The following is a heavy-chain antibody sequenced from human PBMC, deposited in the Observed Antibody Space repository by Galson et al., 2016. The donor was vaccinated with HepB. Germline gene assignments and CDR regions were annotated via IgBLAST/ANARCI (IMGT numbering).Heavy chain of an antibody. CDR1: GFTYSTSW. Sequence: SLRLSCAASGFTYSTSWMTWVRQAPGKGLEWVANISPDGNTVNYLDSVKGRFTISRDNAKTSLFLQMNSLRDEDTSVYYCARDFSWNALDYWGPGALVTVSS. J-gene: IGHJ4*02. CDR2: ISPDGNTV. CDR3: ARDFSWNALDY. V-gene: IGHV3-7*04. D-gene: IGHD1-1*01.